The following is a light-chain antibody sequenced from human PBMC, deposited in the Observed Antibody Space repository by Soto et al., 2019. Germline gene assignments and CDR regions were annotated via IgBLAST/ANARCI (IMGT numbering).Light chain of an antibody. CDR3: QQYNSYWYT. CDR2: KAS. V-gene: IGKV1-5*03. CDR1: QSISNW. Sequence: DIQMTQSPSTLSASVGDRVTITCRASQSISNWLAWYQQKPGKAPKLLIYKASTLESGVPSRFSGSGSGTEFTLTISSLQPDDFATYFCQQYNSYWYTFGQGTKRDIK. J-gene: IGKJ2*01.